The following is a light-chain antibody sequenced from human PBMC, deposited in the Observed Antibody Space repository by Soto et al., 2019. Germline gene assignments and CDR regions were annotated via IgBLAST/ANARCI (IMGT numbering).Light chain of an antibody. Sequence: DIQMHTSPSTLSGSVVDRFSITRRASQTISSWLAWYQQKPGKAPKLLIYKASTLKSGVPARFSGSGSGTEFTLTISSLQPEEFATYYCQQYNTYSTFGQGTRLEI. J-gene: IGKJ5*01. CDR2: KAS. CDR1: QTISSW. V-gene: IGKV1-5*03. CDR3: QQYNTYST.